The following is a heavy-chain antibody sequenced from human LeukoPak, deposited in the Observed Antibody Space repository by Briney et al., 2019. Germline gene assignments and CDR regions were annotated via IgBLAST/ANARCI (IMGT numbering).Heavy chain of an antibody. CDR1: GFTFSSYA. J-gene: IGHJ4*02. CDR3: ARDRRVAYCGGDCYSRGFDY. V-gene: IGHV3-30-3*01. Sequence: GSLRLSCAASGFTFSSYAMHWVRQAPGKGLEWVAVISYDGSNKYYADSVKGRFTISRDNSKNTLYLQMNSLRAEDTAVYYCARDRRVAYCGGDCYSRGFDYWGQGTLVTVSS. D-gene: IGHD2-21*02. CDR2: ISYDGSNK.